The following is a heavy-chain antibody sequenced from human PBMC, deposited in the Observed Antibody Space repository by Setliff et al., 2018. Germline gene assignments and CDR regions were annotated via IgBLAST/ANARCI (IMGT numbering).Heavy chain of an antibody. D-gene: IGHD3-3*01. CDR2: MYSSGST. V-gene: IGHV4-39*01. J-gene: IGHJ4*02. CDR1: GGPINSDRYY. Sequence: SETLSLTCTVSGGPINSDRYYWGWIRQPPGKGLEWIGSMYSSGSTYYNPSLKSRVTISVDTSQNQFSLKLSSVTAADTAAYYCASHPRVTIFGVVAFGYWGQGILVTVSS. CDR3: ASHPRVTIFGVVAFGY.